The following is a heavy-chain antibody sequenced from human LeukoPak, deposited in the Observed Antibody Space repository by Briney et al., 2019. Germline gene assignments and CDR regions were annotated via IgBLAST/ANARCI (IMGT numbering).Heavy chain of an antibody. CDR2: ITTRSSYM. Sequence: SGGSLRLSCAASGFTFSDYTMNWVRQAPGKGLEWVACITTRSSYMYYADSVKGRFTISRDNAKNSLYLQMNSLRAEDTAVYYCARGLEDGMDVWGQGTTVTVSS. D-gene: IGHD1-1*01. CDR3: ARGLEDGMDV. V-gene: IGHV3-21*01. CDR1: GFTFSDYT. J-gene: IGHJ6*02.